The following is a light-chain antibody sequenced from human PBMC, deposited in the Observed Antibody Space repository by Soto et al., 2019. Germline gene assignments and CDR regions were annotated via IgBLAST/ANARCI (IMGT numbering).Light chain of an antibody. CDR3: QQYSSYST. V-gene: IGKV1-5*01. Sequence: DIQMTQSPSSLSASVGDRVTITCRASQSISNWLAWYQQKPGKAPKLLIYDASTLEGGVPSRFSGGGFGTDFTLTISSLQPDDFATYYCQQYSSYSTFGQGTKVEMK. J-gene: IGKJ1*01. CDR2: DAS. CDR1: QSISNW.